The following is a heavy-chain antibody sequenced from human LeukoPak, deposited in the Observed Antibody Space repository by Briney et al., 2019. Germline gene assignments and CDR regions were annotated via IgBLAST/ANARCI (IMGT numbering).Heavy chain of an antibody. V-gene: IGHV4-59*08. J-gene: IGHJ4*02. D-gene: IGHD5-12*01. Sequence: SETLSLTCTVSGGSISSYYWSWIRQPPGKGLEWIGYIYCSGSTNYNPSLKSRVTISVDTSRDQFSLKLSSVTAADTAVYYCARHLEGIVATTLFDYWGQGTLVTVSS. CDR3: ARHLEGIVATTLFDY. CDR2: IYCSGST. CDR1: GGSISSYY.